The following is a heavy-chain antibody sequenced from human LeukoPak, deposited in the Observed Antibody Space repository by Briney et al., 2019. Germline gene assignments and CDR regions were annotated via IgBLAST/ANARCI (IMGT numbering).Heavy chain of an antibody. CDR2: VNDGGDNT. J-gene: IGHJ4*02. CDR1: GFTFSSYA. D-gene: IGHD6-19*01. V-gene: IGHV3-23*01. CDR3: AKARGTTGWLPYFDY. Sequence: GGSLRLSCSASGFTFSSYAMSWVRQAPGKGLEWVSSVNDGGDNTYYADYLRGRFTVSRDNSRNTLWLQMNSLRAEDTAIYYCAKARGTTGWLPYFDYWGQGALVTVSS.